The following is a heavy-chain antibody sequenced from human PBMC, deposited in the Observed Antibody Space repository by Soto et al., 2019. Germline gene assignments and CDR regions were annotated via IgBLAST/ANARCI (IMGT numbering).Heavy chain of an antibody. Sequence: GGSLRLSCAASGFTFDDYAMHWVRQAPGKGLEWVSGISWNSGSIGYADSVKGRFTISRDNAKNSLYLQMNSLRAEDTALYYCAKDFGSSWSSVTDVWGQGTMVTVSS. D-gene: IGHD6-13*01. V-gene: IGHV3-9*01. CDR1: GFTFDDYA. CDR2: ISWNSGSI. CDR3: AKDFGSSWSSVTDV. J-gene: IGHJ3*01.